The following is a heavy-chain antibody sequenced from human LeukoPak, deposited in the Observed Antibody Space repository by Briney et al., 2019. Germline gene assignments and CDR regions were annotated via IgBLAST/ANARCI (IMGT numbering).Heavy chain of an antibody. J-gene: IGHJ4*02. CDR3: ARVSKAAAGILYDY. V-gene: IGHV4-39*07. D-gene: IGHD6-13*01. CDR2: IHYSGST. CDR1: GGSISSSSYY. Sequence: SETLSLTCSVSGGSISSSSYYWGWIRQPPGKGLEWIGSIHYSGSTYYNPSLKSRVTISVDTSKNQFSLKLNSVTAADTAVYYCARVSKAAAGILYDYWGQGTLVTVSS.